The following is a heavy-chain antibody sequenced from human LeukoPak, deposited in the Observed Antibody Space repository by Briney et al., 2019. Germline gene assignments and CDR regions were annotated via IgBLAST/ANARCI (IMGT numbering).Heavy chain of an antibody. D-gene: IGHD1-26*01. Sequence: SETLSLTCAVYGGSFSGYYWSWIRRPPGKGLEWIGEINHSVSPNYNPSLKSRVTISVDASKTQFSLKLSSVTAADTAVYYCARRRVGTTDFDYWGQGTLVTVSS. CDR2: INHSVSP. CDR3: ARRRVGTTDFDY. CDR1: GGSFSGYY. V-gene: IGHV4-34*01. J-gene: IGHJ4*02.